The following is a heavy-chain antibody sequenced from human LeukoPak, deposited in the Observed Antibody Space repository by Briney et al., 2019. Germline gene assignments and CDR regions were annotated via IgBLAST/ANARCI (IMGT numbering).Heavy chain of an antibody. CDR3: ARVPVVTARNHYYYYMDV. CDR2: IYYSGST. J-gene: IGHJ6*03. Sequence: PSETLSLTCTVSGGSISSYYWSWIRQPPGKGLEWIGYIYYSGSTNYNPSLKSRVTISVDTSKNQFSLKLSSVTAADTAVYYCARVPVVTARNHYYYYMDVWGKGTTVTVSS. V-gene: IGHV4-59*01. D-gene: IGHD2-21*02. CDR1: GGSISSYY.